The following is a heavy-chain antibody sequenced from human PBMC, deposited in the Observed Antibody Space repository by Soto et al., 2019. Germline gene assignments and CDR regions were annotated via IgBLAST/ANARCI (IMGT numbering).Heavy chain of an antibody. V-gene: IGHV4-39*02. J-gene: IGHJ5*02. D-gene: IGHD3-16*01. Sequence: PSETLSLTCTVSGGSISSSSYYWGWIRQPPGKGLEWIGSIYYSGSTYYNPSLKSRVTISVDTSKNHFSLKLSSVTAADTAVYYFATREGGGSNVYTLDPGGGETLVTVP. CDR2: IYYSGST. CDR1: GGSISSSSYY. CDR3: ATREGGGSNVYTLDP.